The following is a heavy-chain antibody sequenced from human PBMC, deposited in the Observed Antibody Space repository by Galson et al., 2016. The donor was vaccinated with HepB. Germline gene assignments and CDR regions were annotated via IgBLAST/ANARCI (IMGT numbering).Heavy chain of an antibody. CDR1: GVTFSNYN. CDR2: ISSSTSYI. CDR3: VYYYGLGSYYKRDY. D-gene: IGHD3-10*01. V-gene: IGHV3-21*01. J-gene: IGHJ4*02. Sequence: SLRLSCAASGVTFSNYNMHWVRQAPGKGLEWVSSISSSTSYIYYADSVKGRFTISRDSAKNSLYLQMNSLRAEDTAVYYCVYYYGLGSYYKRDYWGQGTLVTVSS.